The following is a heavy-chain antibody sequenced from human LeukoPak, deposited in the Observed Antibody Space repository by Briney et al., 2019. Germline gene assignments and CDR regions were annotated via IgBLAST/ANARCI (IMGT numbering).Heavy chain of an antibody. J-gene: IGHJ4*02. D-gene: IGHD6-13*01. CDR3: ARSAGWAIAAAGRFDY. CDR1: GGSFSGYY. CDR2: INHSGST. V-gene: IGHV4-34*01. Sequence: PSETLSLTCAVYGGSFSGYYWSWIRQPPGKGLEWIGEINHSGSTNYNPSLKSRVTISVDTSKNQFSLKLSSVTAADTAVYHCARSAGWAIAAAGRFDYWGQGTLVTVSS.